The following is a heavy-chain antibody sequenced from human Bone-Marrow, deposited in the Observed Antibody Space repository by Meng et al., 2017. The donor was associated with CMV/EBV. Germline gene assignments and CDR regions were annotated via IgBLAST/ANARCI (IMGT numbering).Heavy chain of an antibody. Sequence: GESLKISCAASGFTFSSYSMNWVRQAPGKGLEWVSSISSSSSYIYYADSVKGRFTISRDNAKNSLYMQMNSLTAEDTAVYYCARDASKIYYFDYWGQGTLVTVSS. D-gene: IGHD2-15*01. CDR2: ISSSSSYI. J-gene: IGHJ4*02. V-gene: IGHV3-21*01. CDR3: ARDASKIYYFDY. CDR1: GFTFSSYS.